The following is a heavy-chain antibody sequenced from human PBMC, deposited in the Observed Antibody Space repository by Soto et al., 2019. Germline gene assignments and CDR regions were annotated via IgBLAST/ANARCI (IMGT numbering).Heavy chain of an antibody. D-gene: IGHD6-25*01. CDR2: IYSAGNT. CDR1: GFIVSGSY. V-gene: IGHV3-53*02. J-gene: IGHJ6*02. CDR3: ERDHRGSAYSMDV. Sequence: EVQLVETGGGLIQPGGSLRLSCAASGFIVSGSYMSWVRQAPGKGLEWVSVIYSAGNTNYADSVKGRCTISRDDSKNTLYLQRNSLIAEDTAVYYCERDHRGSAYSMDVWGQGTTVTVSS.